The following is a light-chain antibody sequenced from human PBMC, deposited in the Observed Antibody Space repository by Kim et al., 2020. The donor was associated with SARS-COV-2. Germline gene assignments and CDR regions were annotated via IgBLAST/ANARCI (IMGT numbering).Light chain of an antibody. CDR2: AAS. J-gene: IGKJ2*01. Sequence: SAFVGDRVTITCRASQSISNYLNWYQQKPGKAPKLLIYAASSLQSGVPSRFSGIGSGTDFTLTISSLQPEDFATYYCQQSYSTPYTFGQGTKLEIK. V-gene: IGKV1-39*01. CDR1: QSISNY. CDR3: QQSYSTPYT.